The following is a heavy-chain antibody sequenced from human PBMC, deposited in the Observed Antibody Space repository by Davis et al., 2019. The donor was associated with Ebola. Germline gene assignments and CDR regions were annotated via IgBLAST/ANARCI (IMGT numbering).Heavy chain of an antibody. J-gene: IGHJ6*02. CDR1: GYTLTELS. D-gene: IGHD6-13*01. Sequence: ASVNSCKVSGYTLTELSMHWVRQAPGKGLEWMGGFDPEDGETIYAQKFQGRVTITADESTSTAYMELSSLRSEDTAVYYCARDRDGIAAAGTGVVYGMDVWGQGTTVTVSS. CDR3: ARDRDGIAAAGTGVVYGMDV. V-gene: IGHV1-24*01. CDR2: FDPEDGET.